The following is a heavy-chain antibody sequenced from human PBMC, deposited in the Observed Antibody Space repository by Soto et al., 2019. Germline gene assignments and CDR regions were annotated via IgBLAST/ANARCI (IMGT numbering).Heavy chain of an antibody. Sequence: QVQLQESGPGLVKPSETLSLTCTVSGGSISSYYWSWFRQPAGKGLEWIGHISATGSTKYNPSLTIRVTVSRDTSKSQFSLKLTSLTAAHTALYFCARSSVAGPEYLQYWGQGTLVTVSS. V-gene: IGHV4-4*07. CDR3: ARSSVAGPEYLQY. CDR2: ISATGST. CDR1: GGSISSYY. D-gene: IGHD6-19*01. J-gene: IGHJ1*01.